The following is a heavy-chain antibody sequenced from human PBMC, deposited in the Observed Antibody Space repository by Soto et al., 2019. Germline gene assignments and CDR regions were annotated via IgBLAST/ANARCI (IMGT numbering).Heavy chain of an antibody. CDR2: VSGYNGNR. Sequence: GASVKVSCKASGYTFTSYGISWVRQAPGQGLEWMGWVSGYNGNRNYAQKLQGRATMTTDTSTNTAYMELRSLRFDDTAVYYCARESSIAARRRFDYWGQGTLVTVSS. CDR1: GYTFTSYG. V-gene: IGHV1-18*01. J-gene: IGHJ4*02. D-gene: IGHD6-6*01. CDR3: ARESSIAARRRFDY.